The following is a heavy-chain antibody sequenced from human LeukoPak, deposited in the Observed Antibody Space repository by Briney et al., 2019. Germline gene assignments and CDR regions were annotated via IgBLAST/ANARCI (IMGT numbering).Heavy chain of an antibody. D-gene: IGHD3-22*01. CDR2: ISRSGSTI. CDR1: GFTFSDYY. J-gene: IGHJ4*02. V-gene: IGHV3-11*04. Sequence: GGSLRLSCAASGFTFSDYYMSWIRQAPGKGLEWVSYISRSGSTIYYADSVKGRFTISRDNAKNSLYLQMNSLRVEDTAVYYSVRSMIGSPGTFDYWGQGTLVTVSS. CDR3: VRSMIGSPGTFDY.